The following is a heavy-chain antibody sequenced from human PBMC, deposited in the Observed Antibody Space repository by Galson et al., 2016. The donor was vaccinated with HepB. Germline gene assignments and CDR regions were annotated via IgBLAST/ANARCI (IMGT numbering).Heavy chain of an antibody. J-gene: IGHJ6*02. Sequence: QSGAEVKKPGESLKISCQGSGYSFSNYWIGWVRQKPGKGLEWMGIIYPGDSEIRYSPSFQGQVTMSVDKSISTAFLQWSSLKASDTAMYYCARQYNFWSGYSESYYGMDVWGQGTTVTVSS. V-gene: IGHV5-51*01. CDR3: ARQYNFWSGYSESYYGMDV. CDR1: GYSFSNYW. CDR2: IYPGDSEI. D-gene: IGHD3-3*01.